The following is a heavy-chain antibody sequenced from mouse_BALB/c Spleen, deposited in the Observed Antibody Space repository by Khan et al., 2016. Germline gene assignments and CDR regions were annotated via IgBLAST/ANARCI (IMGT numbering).Heavy chain of an antibody. Sequence: QVQLQQSGAELAKPGASVKMSCKASGYTFTSYWMHWVKQRPGQGLEWIGYINPSTGYTEYNQKFKDKATLTADKSSSTAYMQLSSLTSEDSVVYYCARRGNAGYFDYWGQGTTLTVSS. CDR2: INPSTGYT. CDR3: ARRGNAGYFDY. CDR1: GYTFTSYW. V-gene: IGHV1-7*01. J-gene: IGHJ2*01.